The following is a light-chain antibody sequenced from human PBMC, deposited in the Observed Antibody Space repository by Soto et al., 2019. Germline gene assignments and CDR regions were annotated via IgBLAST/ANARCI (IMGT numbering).Light chain of an antibody. CDR3: QQCDSTPQT. J-gene: IGKJ4*01. CDR1: QSINSF. CDR2: TAS. Sequence: DIQMTQSSSSLSASVGDRVTITCRASQSINSFLNWYQQKPGKAPKLLINTASSLQSGVPSRFSGSRSGTDFTLTISSLQPEDFATYYCQQCDSTPQTFGGGTRVEVK. V-gene: IGKV1-39*01.